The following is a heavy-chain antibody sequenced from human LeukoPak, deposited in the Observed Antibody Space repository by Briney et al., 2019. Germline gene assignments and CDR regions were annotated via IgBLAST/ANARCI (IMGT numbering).Heavy chain of an antibody. CDR2: IYYSGST. CDR1: GDSVSSGNYY. V-gene: IGHV4-61*01. D-gene: IGHD1-26*01. Sequence: PSETLSLTCTVSGDSVSSGNYYWSWIRQPPGKGLEWIGYIYYSGSTNYNPSLKSRVTISVDTSKNQFSLSLSSVTAADTAVYYCVRRTSGSYSDYWGQGTLVTVSS. CDR3: VRRTSGSYSDY. J-gene: IGHJ4*02.